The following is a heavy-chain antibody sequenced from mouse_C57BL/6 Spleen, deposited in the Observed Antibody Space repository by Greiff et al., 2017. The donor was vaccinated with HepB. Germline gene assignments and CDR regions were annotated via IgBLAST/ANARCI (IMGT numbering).Heavy chain of an antibody. D-gene: IGHD1-1*01. V-gene: IGHV14-2*01. Sequence: VQLQQSGAELVKPGASVKLSCTASGFNIKDYYMHWVKQRTEQGLEWIGRIDPEDGETKYAPKFQGKATITADTSSTTAYLQLSILTSEDTAVYSCARSQGFYGSPYFDYWGQGTTLTVSS. CDR1: GFNIKDYY. CDR2: IDPEDGET. J-gene: IGHJ2*01. CDR3: ARSQGFYGSPYFDY.